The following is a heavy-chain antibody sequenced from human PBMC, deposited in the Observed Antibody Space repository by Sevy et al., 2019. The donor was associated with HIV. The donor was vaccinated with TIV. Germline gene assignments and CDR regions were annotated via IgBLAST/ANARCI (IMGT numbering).Heavy chain of an antibody. J-gene: IGHJ2*01. Sequence: ASVKVSCKASGGTFSSFAINWVRQAPGQGLEWMGGIIPILGIANYAQKFQGRVTITADKSANIAYMKLSSLGSEDTAVYYCARDNYGDFLGLFNLWGRGTLVTVSS. CDR3: ARDNYGDFLGLFNL. CDR1: GGTFSSFA. CDR2: IIPILGIA. V-gene: IGHV1-69*10. D-gene: IGHD4-17*01.